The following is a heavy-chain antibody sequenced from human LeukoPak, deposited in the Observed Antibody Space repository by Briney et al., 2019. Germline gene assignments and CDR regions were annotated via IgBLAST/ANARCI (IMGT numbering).Heavy chain of an antibody. D-gene: IGHD1-26*01. CDR1: EFTFSNYA. J-gene: IGHJ4*02. Sequence: GGSLRLSCAASEFTFSNYAMHWVRQAPGKGLEWVATISYDGSNKYYADSVKGRFTISRDNSKNTLYLQMNSLRAEDTAMYYCARDSVSRRTVGLTNYYFDCWGQGALVTASS. CDR2: ISYDGSNK. V-gene: IGHV3-30-3*01. CDR3: ARDSVSRRTVGLTNYYFDC.